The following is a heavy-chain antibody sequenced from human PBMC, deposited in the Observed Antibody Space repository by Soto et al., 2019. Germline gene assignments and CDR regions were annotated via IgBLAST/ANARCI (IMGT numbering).Heavy chain of an antibody. V-gene: IGHV3-30*03. CDR3: VRDRRFGEFTYYNYSGMDV. Sequence: GGSLRLSCAASGFTFSSYGMHWVRQAPGKGLEWVAVISYDGSNKYYADSVKGRFTISRDNSKNTLYLQMNSLRAEDTAVYYWVRDRRFGEFTYYNYSGMDVWGKGTTVTVSS. D-gene: IGHD3-10*01. CDR2: ISYDGSNK. J-gene: IGHJ6*04. CDR1: GFTFSSYG.